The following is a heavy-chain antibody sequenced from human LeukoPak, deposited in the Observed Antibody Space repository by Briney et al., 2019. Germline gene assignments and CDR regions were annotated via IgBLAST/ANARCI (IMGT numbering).Heavy chain of an antibody. CDR2: IYYSGST. CDR1: GGSISSYY. V-gene: IGHV4-59*01. Sequence: SETLSLTCTVSGGSISSYYWSWIRQPPGKGLEWIGYIYYSGSTNYNPSPKSRVIISVDTSKNQFSLKLSSVTAADTAVYYCARDGYYYYGSGSYYYGMDVWGQGTTVTVSS. CDR3: ARDGYYYYGSGSYYYGMDV. D-gene: IGHD3-10*01. J-gene: IGHJ6*02.